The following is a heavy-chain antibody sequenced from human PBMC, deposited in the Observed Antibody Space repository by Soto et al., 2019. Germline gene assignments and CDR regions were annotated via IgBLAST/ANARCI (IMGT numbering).Heavy chain of an antibody. CDR2: MNPNSGNT. V-gene: IGHV1-8*01. CDR3: ARGHIVGASSRSGY. J-gene: IGHJ4*02. D-gene: IGHD1-26*01. CDR1: GYTFTSYD. Sequence: QVQLVQSGAEVKKVGASVKVSCKASGYTFTSYDINWVRQATGQGLEWMGWMNPNSGNTGYAQRFQGRVTLTRDTPISTAYMELSSLRSEDTAVYYCARGHIVGASSRSGYWGQGTLVTASS.